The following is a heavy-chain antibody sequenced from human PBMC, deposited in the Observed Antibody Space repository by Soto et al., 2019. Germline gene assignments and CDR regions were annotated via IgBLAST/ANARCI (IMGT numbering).Heavy chain of an antibody. D-gene: IGHD5-18*01. CDR3: ARGPXYVEGWDTAXXFDY. J-gene: IGHJ4*02. CDR2: IYYSGST. Sequence: SETLSLTCTVSGGSISSYYWSWIRQPPGKGLEWIGYIYYSGSTNYNPSLKSRVTISVDTSKNQFSLKLSSVTAADTAVYYCARGPXYVEGWDTAXXFDYWGQGTLVTVSS. CDR1: GGSISSYY. V-gene: IGHV4-59*01.